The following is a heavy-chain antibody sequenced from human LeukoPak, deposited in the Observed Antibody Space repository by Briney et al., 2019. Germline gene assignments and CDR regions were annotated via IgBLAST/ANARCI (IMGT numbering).Heavy chain of an antibody. CDR3: ARGGSDCRSTSCYPNWFDP. CDR2: IYYSGST. J-gene: IGHJ5*02. D-gene: IGHD2-2*01. CDR1: GGSISSYY. V-gene: IGHV4-59*12. Sequence: SETLSLTCTVSGGSISSYYWSWIRQPPGKGLEWIGYIYYSGSTNYNPSLKSRVTMSVDTSKNQFSLKLSSVTAADTAVYYCARGGSDCRSTSCYPNWFDPWGQGTLVTVSS.